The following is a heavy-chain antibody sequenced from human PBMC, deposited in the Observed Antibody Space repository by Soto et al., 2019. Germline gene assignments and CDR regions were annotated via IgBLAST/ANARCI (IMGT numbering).Heavy chain of an antibody. J-gene: IGHJ4*02. CDR2: IIPILGIA. V-gene: IGHV1-69*02. CDR1: GGTFSSYT. Sequence: QVQLVQSGAEVKKPGSSVKVSCKASGGTFSSYTISWVRQAPGQGLEWMGRIIPILGIANYAQKFQGRVTITADKATSPAYMELSSLRSEDTAVYYCARSGNIAAVPHVDYWGQGTLVTVSS. D-gene: IGHD6-13*01. CDR3: ARSGNIAAVPHVDY.